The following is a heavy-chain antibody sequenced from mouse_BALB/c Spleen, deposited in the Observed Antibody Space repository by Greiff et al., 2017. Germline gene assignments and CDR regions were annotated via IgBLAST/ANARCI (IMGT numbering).Heavy chain of an antibody. V-gene: IGHV5-6-5*01. CDR1: GFTFSSYA. CDR2: ISSGGST. Sequence: EAMLVESGGGLVKPGGSLKLSCAASGFTFSSYAMSWVRQTPEKRLEWVASISSGGSTYYPDSVKGRFTISRDNARNILYLQMSSLRSEDTAMYYCARKEKYYWYFDVWGAGTTVTVSS. CDR3: ARKEKYYWYFDV. D-gene: IGHD5-1-1*01. J-gene: IGHJ1*01.